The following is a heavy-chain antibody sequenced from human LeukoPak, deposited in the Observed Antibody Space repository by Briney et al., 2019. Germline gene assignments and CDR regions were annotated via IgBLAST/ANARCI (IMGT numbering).Heavy chain of an antibody. J-gene: IGHJ4*02. CDR3: ARDPFLAGEDY. Sequence: GASVKVSCKASGYTFTGYYMHWVRQAPGQGLEWMGWISAYNGNTNYAQKLQGRVTMTTDTSTSTAYMELRSLRSDDTAVYYCARDPFLAGEDYWGQGTLVTVSS. CDR2: ISAYNGNT. D-gene: IGHD3-10*01. V-gene: IGHV1-18*04. CDR1: GYTFTGYY.